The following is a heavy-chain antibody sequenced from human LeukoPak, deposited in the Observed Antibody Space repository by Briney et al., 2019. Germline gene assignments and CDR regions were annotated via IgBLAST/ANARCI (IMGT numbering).Heavy chain of an antibody. CDR2: ISYDVINK. Sequence: GRSLRLSCAASGFTFSSYGMHWVRQAPGKGLEWVAVISYDVINKFCADSVKGRFTISRDNSKNTLYLQMNSLRAEDTAVYYCAKDTKVYYGSGTYTPDYWGQGTLVTVSS. D-gene: IGHD3-10*01. CDR1: GFTFSSYG. V-gene: IGHV3-30*18. J-gene: IGHJ4*02. CDR3: AKDTKVYYGSGTYTPDY.